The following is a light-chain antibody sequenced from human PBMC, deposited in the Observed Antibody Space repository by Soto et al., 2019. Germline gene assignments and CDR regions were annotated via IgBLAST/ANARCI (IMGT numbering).Light chain of an antibody. CDR3: QQYNSYSYT. J-gene: IGKJ2*01. V-gene: IGKV1-5*03. CDR1: QRISSW. CDR2: KAS. Sequence: DIQMTQSPSTLYASVGDRVTITCRASQRISSWLAWYQQKPGKAPKLLIYKASSLESGVPSRFSGSGSGTEFTLTISSLQPDDFAPYYCQQYNSYSYTFGQGTKLEIK.